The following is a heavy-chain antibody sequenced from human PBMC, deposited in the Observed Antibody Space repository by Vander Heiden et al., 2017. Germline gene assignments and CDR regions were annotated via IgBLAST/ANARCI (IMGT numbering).Heavy chain of an antibody. Sequence: EVQLVESGGGLVKPGGSLRLSFAASGFNFSDYSMNCVRQAPGKGLEWVSSISSRSSYIYYADSVKGRFTISRDNAKNSLSLQMNSLRAEDTAVYYCARGGGRSPNDTFDIWGQGTMVTVSS. D-gene: IGHD2-15*01. CDR3: ARGGGRSPNDTFDI. V-gene: IGHV3-21*02. CDR2: ISSRSSYI. CDR1: GFNFSDYS. J-gene: IGHJ3*02.